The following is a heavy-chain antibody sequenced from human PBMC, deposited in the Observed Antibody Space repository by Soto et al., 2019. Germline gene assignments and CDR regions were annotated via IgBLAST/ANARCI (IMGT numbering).Heavy chain of an antibody. D-gene: IGHD6-13*01. CDR3: AKKASTSSWSHIDY. J-gene: IGHJ4*02. Sequence: GGSLRLSCAASGFTFSSYAMSWVRQAPGKGLEWVSVIGGSGGEIHYADSVKGRFTISRDNSKNTLYLQMNSLRAEDTAVYYCAKKASTSSWSHIDYWGQGSLVTVSS. CDR1: GFTFSSYA. V-gene: IGHV3-23*01. CDR2: IGGSGGEI.